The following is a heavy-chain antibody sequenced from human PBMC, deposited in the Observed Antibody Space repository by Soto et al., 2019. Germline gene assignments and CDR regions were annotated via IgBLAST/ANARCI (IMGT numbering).Heavy chain of an antibody. J-gene: IGHJ6*03. V-gene: IGHV2-70*11. Sequence: SGPTLVNPTQTLTLTCTFSGFSLSTSGMCVRWIRQPPGKALEWLARIDWDDDKYYSTSLKTRLTISKDTSKNQVVLTMTNMDPVDTATYYCARIRSPPYYYYYMDVWGKGTTVTVSS. CDR2: IDWDDDK. CDR3: ARIRSPPYYYYYMDV. CDR1: GFSLSTSGMC.